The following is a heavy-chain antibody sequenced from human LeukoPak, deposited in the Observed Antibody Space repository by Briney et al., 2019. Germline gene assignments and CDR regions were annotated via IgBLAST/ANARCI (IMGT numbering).Heavy chain of an antibody. V-gene: IGHV4-31*03. Sequence: SQTLSLTCTVSGGSISSGGYYWSWIRQHPGKGLEWIGYICYSGSTYYNPSLKTRVSIPVETSKNQFSLKVSSVAAADTAVYYCAREMAAAGYFDYWGQGTLVTVSS. J-gene: IGHJ4*02. CDR3: AREMAAAGYFDY. CDR1: GGSISSGGYY. CDR2: ICYSGST. D-gene: IGHD6-13*01.